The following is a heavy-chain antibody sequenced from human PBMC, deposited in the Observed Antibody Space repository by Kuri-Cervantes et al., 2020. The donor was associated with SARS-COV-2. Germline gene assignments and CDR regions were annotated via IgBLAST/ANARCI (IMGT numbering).Heavy chain of an antibody. CDR3: ARGASIAARYYFDY. CDR2: ISGSGSNT. CDR1: GFTFSTYA. V-gene: IGHV3-23*01. Sequence: GGSLRLSCAASGFTFSTYAMSWVRQAPGKGLEWVAGISGSGSNTHYADSVKGRFTISRDNSKNTLDLQINRLRGEDTAVYYCARGASIAARYYFDYWGQGTLVTVSS. J-gene: IGHJ4*02. D-gene: IGHD6-6*01.